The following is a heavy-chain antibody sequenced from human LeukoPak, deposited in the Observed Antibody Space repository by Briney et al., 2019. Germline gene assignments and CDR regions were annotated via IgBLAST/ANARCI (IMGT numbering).Heavy chain of an antibody. J-gene: IGHJ4*02. CDR1: GFTFSDSW. Sequence: GGSLRLSCGTSGFTFSDSWMSWFRQAPGQGLEGVASIMDDGSDKYYLDSVRGRFTISRDNAEDSLYLQLDDLRAEDTAVFYCARHLLRGQNFDYWGQGTLGTVSS. V-gene: IGHV3-7*01. CDR2: IMDDGSDK. CDR3: ARHLLRGQNFDY.